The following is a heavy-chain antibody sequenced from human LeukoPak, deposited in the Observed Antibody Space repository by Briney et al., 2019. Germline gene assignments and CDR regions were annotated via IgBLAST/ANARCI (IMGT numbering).Heavy chain of an antibody. CDR3: ARDDCSSISCYHNWFDP. V-gene: IGHV3-7*01. Sequence: GGSLRLSCAASGFTFSSYWMSWVRQAPGKGLEWVANIKQDGSEKYYVDSVKGRFTISRDNAKNSLCLQMNSLRAEDTAVYYCARDDCSSISCYHNWFDPWGQGTLVTVSS. J-gene: IGHJ5*02. CDR1: GFTFSSYW. D-gene: IGHD2-2*01. CDR2: IKQDGSEK.